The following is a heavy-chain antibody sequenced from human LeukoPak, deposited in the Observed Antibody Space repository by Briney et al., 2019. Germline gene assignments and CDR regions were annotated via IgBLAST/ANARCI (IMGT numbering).Heavy chain of an antibody. V-gene: IGHV3-30*18. J-gene: IGHJ4*02. D-gene: IGHD6-19*01. Sequence: GRSVRLSCAASGFTFSSYGMHWVRQAPGKGLEWVAVISYDGSNKYYADSVKGRFTISRDNSKNTLYLQMNSLRAEDTAMYYCAKEKWTSSGWSNTLDYWGQGTLVTVSS. CDR2: ISYDGSNK. CDR3: AKEKWTSSGWSNTLDY. CDR1: GFTFSSYG.